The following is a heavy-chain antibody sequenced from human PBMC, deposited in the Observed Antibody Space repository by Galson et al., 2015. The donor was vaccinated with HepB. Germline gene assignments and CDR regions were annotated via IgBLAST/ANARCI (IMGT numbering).Heavy chain of an antibody. CDR2: IYYAGST. J-gene: IGHJ3*02. CDR1: GASINSGRYF. Sequence: TLSLTCSVSGASINSGRYFWSWIRHHPGKGLEWIGYIYYAGSTYYNPSLKSRLTISIDTSKNHFSLNLNSVTAADTAVYYCARDRGLLWFGDLPSAFDIWGQGTVVTVSS. CDR3: ARDRGLLWFGDLPSAFDI. D-gene: IGHD3-10*01. V-gene: IGHV4-31*03.